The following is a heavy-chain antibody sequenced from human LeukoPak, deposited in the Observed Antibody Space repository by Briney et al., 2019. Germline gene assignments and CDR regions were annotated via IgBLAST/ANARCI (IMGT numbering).Heavy chain of an antibody. CDR2: ITDSGGDT. J-gene: IGHJ4*02. CDR1: GFTFSNYA. V-gene: IGHV3-23*01. Sequence: GGSLRLSCAASGFTFSNYAMSWVRQAPGKGLEWVSAITDSGGDTYHADSVKGRLTISRDNSKNTLYLQTNSLRAEDTAIYYCAKGSRGNRPYYFDYWGQGTLVTVSS. CDR3: AKGSRGNRPYYFDY. D-gene: IGHD2-15*01.